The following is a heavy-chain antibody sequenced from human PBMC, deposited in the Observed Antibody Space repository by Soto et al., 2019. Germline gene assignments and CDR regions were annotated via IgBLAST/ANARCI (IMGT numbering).Heavy chain of an antibody. J-gene: IGHJ4*02. V-gene: IGHV3-74*01. CDR2: IASDGSST. D-gene: IGHD6-6*01. CDR1: GFTFSYYW. CDR3: ARAVGAARPDY. Sequence: EVKLVESGGGLVQPGGSLRLSCAASGFTFSYYWMHWVRQAPGKGLVWVSRIASDGSSTSYADSVKGRFTISRDNAKNTLYLQMNSLRAEDTAVYYCARAVGAARPDYWGQGTLVTVSS.